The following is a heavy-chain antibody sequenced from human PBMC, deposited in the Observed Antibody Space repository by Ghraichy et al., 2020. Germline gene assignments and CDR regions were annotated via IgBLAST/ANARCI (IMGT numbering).Heavy chain of an antibody. V-gene: IGHV3-15*01. D-gene: IGHD1-26*01. CDR3: TTRVGATPMDV. CDR2: IKSKTDGGTT. Sequence: LSLTCAASGFTFSNAWMSWVRQAPGKGLEWVGRIKSKTDGGTTDYAAPVKGRFTISRDDSKNTLYLQMNSLKTEDTAVYYCTTRVGATPMDVWGQGTTVTVSS. CDR1: GFTFSNAW. J-gene: IGHJ6*02.